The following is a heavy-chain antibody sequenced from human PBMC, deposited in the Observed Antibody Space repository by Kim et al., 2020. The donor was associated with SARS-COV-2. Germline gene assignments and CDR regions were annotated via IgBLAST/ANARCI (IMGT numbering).Heavy chain of an antibody. V-gene: IGHV1-69*13. D-gene: IGHD1-7*01. J-gene: IGHJ5*02. Sequence: SVKVSCKASGGTFSSYAISWVRQAPGQGLEWMGGIIPIFGTANYAQKFQGRVTITADESTSTAYMELSSLRSEDTAVYYCARGYGTTLQVNWFDPWGQGTLVTVSS. CDR1: GGTFSSYA. CDR2: IIPIFGTA. CDR3: ARGYGTTLQVNWFDP.